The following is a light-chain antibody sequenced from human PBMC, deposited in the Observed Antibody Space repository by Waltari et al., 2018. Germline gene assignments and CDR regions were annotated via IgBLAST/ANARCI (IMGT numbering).Light chain of an antibody. CDR3: QSIDVDALT. V-gene: IGLV3-25*03. Sequence: SFELTQPPSVSVSPGQTATITCSGDVLPKQYVYWYQQKPGQAPVLLIYKDTERPSGIPERFSGSTSGTGTTVTLTIGGVQAEDEADYYCQSIDVDALTFGGGTKV. CDR2: KDT. J-gene: IGLJ6*01. CDR1: VLPKQY.